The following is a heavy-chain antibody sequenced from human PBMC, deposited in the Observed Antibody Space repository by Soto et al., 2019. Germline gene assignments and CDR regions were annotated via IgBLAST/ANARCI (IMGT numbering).Heavy chain of an antibody. CDR2: IWYDGSNK. V-gene: IGHV3-33*06. J-gene: IGHJ4*02. D-gene: IGHD6-6*01. CDR3: VKGLYQLDY. Sequence: GGSLRLSCAASGFTFSNYAMHWVRQAPCKGLEWVAVIWYDGSNKYYADSVKGRFTISRDNSKNTLYLQMNSLRAEDTAVYYCVKGLYQLDYWGQGTLVTVSS. CDR1: GFTFSNYA.